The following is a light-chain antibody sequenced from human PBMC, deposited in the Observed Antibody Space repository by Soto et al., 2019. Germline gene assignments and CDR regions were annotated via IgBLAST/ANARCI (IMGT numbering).Light chain of an antibody. J-gene: IGKJ1*01. CDR1: QSVTSNY. CDR3: QQSGDSPPWT. V-gene: IGKV3-20*01. CDR2: SAS. Sequence: EIVLTQSPGTLSLSPGKRATLSCRASQSVTSNYLAWYQQKPGQTPRLLIYSASSRATGIPDRFSGSGSGTDFTLTISSLEPEDFAVYYCQQSGDSPPWTFGQGTKV.